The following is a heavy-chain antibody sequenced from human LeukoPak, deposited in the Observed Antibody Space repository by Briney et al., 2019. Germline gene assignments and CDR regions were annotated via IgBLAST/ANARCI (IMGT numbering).Heavy chain of an antibody. V-gene: IGHV5-51*01. CDR3: ARHKSYDSSGYYDYYYYYRDV. D-gene: IGHD3-22*01. J-gene: IGHJ6*03. CDR1: GYSITSYW. CDR2: IYPCDSDT. Sequence: GGSLKIPCKGSGYSITSYWIGWVRQVPGKGLEWIGIIYPCDSDTRYSPSFQGQVTISADKSISPAYLQWSSLKASDTAMYYCARHKSYDSSGYYDYYYYYRDVWGKGTTVTVSS.